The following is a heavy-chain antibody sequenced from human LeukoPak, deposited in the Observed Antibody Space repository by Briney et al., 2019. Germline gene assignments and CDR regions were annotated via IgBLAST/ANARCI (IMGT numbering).Heavy chain of an antibody. CDR1: GFTLSSYG. Sequence: GGSLRLSCAASGFTLSSYGMHWVRQAPGKGLEWVAFIWYDGSNKYYVDSVKGRFTIFRDNSKNTLYLQMNSLRVDDTAVYYCALDRVPAATRPYWFDPWGQGTLVTVSS. CDR3: ALDRVPAATRPYWFDP. J-gene: IGHJ5*02. D-gene: IGHD2-2*01. CDR2: IWYDGSNK. V-gene: IGHV3-30*02.